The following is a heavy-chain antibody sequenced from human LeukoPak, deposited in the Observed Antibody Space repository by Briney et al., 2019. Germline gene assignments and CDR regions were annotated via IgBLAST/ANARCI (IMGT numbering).Heavy chain of an antibody. CDR1: AGTFSSYA. V-gene: IGHV1-69*13. Sequence: GASVKVSCKGSAGTFSSYAISWVRQAPGQGLEWMGGIIPIFGTANYAQKFQGRVTITADESTSTAYMELSSLRSEDTAVYYCASGIAAAGIFDYWGQGTLATVSS. J-gene: IGHJ4*02. CDR3: ASGIAAAGIFDY. D-gene: IGHD6-13*01. CDR2: IIPIFGTA.